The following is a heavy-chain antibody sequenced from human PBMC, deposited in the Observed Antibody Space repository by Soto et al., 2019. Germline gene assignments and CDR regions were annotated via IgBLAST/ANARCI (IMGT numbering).Heavy chain of an antibody. J-gene: IGHJ6*02. V-gene: IGHV3-13*01. D-gene: IGHD3-10*01. CDR3: ARELLWFGESNYYYYGMDV. CDR2: LSYAGDT. Sequence: PGGSLRLSCAASGFTLSAYDMHWVRQATGKGLEWVAALSYAGDTYYAGSVKGRFTVSREDAKNSLYLQMNSLRDEDTAVYYCARELLWFGESNYYYYGMDVWGQGTTVTVSS. CDR1: GFTLSAYD.